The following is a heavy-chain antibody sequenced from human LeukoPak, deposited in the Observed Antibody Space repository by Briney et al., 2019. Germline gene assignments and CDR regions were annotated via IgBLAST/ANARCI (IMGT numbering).Heavy chain of an antibody. J-gene: IGHJ4*02. Sequence: PGGSLRLSCAASGFTFSSYEMNWVRQAPGKGLEWVSYISSSGSTIYYADSVQGRFTISRDNSKNTLYLQMNSLRAEDTAIYYCAKEYTGTFSPFPSYFDNWGQGTLVTVSS. D-gene: IGHD1-26*01. V-gene: IGHV3-48*03. CDR2: ISSSGSTI. CDR1: GFTFSSYE. CDR3: AKEYTGTFSPFPSYFDN.